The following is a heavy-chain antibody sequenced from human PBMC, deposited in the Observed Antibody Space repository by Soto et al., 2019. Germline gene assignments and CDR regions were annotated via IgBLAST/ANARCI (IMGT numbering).Heavy chain of an antibody. Sequence: PGGSLRLSCAASGFTYSTYTMHWVRQAPGKGLEWVAVISYDGSNKYYADSVKGRFTFSRDNSKNTLYLQMNSLRAGDTAVYYCAKASDSSGYFPFDYWGQGTLVTVSS. D-gene: IGHD3-22*01. CDR2: ISYDGSNK. V-gene: IGHV3-30*18. J-gene: IGHJ4*02. CDR3: AKASDSSGYFPFDY. CDR1: GFTYSTYT.